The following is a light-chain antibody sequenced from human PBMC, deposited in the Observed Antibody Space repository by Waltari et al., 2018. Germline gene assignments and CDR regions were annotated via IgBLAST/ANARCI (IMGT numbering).Light chain of an antibody. CDR1: NIGSKS. V-gene: IGLV3-21*02. Sequence: SSVLTQPPSVSVAPGQTARITCGGNNIGSKSVPWYQQKPGRAPVLVVYVDSDRPSGIPERFSGSNSGNTSTLTISRVEDGDEADYYCQVWDSSSDHYVFGTGTKVTVL. CDR3: QVWDSSSDHYV. CDR2: VDS. J-gene: IGLJ1*01.